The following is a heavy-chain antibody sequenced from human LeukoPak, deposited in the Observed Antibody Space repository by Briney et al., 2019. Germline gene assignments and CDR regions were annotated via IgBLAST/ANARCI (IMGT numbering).Heavy chain of an antibody. D-gene: IGHD6-19*01. Sequence: ESGPTLVNPTQTLTLTCTFSGFSLSTSGVGVGWIRQPPGKALEWLALIYWDDDKRYSPSLKSRLTITKDTSKNQVVLTMTNMDPVDTATYYCAHSLKYSSGSRVPYFQHWGQGTLVTVSS. V-gene: IGHV2-5*02. CDR3: AHSLKYSSGSRVPYFQH. CDR2: IYWDDDK. CDR1: GFSLSTSGVG. J-gene: IGHJ1*01.